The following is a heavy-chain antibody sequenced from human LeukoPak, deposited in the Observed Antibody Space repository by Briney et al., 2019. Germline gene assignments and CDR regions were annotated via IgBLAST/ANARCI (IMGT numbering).Heavy chain of an antibody. J-gene: IGHJ4*02. CDR2: ISPHNGNT. Sequence: ASVKISCKASGYTFTTYGITWVRQAPGQGLEWMGWISPHNGNTKYTEKFQGRINMTTDTSTSTAYIELRSLRSVDTAVYFCARECDGDCYFIAFDYWGQGSLVTVSS. V-gene: IGHV1-18*01. CDR1: GYTFTTYG. CDR3: ARECDGDCYFIAFDY. D-gene: IGHD2-21*02.